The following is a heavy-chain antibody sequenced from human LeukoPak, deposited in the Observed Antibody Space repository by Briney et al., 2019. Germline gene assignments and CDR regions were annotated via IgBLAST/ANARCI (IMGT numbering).Heavy chain of an antibody. CDR1: GYTFTSYY. Sequence: ASVKVSCKASGYTFTSYYMHWVRQAPGQGLEWMGIINPIGGSTSYAQKFQGRVTMTEDTSTDTAYMELSSLRSEDTAVYYCATDIHDYGGNSPYYYYGMDVWGQGTTVTVSS. CDR2: INPIGGST. V-gene: IGHV1-46*01. J-gene: IGHJ6*02. CDR3: ATDIHDYGGNSPYYYYGMDV. D-gene: IGHD4-23*01.